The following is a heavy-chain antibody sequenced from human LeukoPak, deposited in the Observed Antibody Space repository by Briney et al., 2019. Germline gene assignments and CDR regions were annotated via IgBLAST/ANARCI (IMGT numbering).Heavy chain of an antibody. CDR2: FDPEDGET. D-gene: IGHD7-27*01. CDR1: GYTLTELS. CDR3: ATLPFQTGDGAFDI. J-gene: IGHJ3*02. V-gene: IGHV1-24*01. Sequence: ASVKVSCKVSGYTLTELSMHWVRQAPGKGLEWMGGFDPEDGETIYAQKFQGRVTMTEDTSTDTAYMELSSLRSEDTAVYYCATLPFQTGDGAFDIWGQGTMVTVSS.